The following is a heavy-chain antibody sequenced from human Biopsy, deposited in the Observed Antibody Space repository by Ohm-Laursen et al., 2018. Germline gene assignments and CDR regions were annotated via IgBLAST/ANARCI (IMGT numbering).Heavy chain of an antibody. D-gene: IGHD3-16*02. CDR3: ARDIMNPIGGLVARSDVFDV. V-gene: IGHV1-2*02. J-gene: IGHJ3*01. CDR1: GYNFISQI. CDR2: VRALSGGT. Sequence: ASVKGFCKASGYNFISQILYWVGQAPGQGRAGMGWVRALSGGTNYGQKLQGRVTRTRDTSATTGYMELSSLRSDDTAVYYCARDIMNPIGGLVARSDVFDVWGQGTMVTVSS.